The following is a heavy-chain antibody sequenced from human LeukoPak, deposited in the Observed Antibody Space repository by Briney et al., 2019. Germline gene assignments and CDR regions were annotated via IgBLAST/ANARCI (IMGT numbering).Heavy chain of an antibody. V-gene: IGHV3-11*01. Sequence: GGSLRLSCAASGFTFTDYYMNWIRQAPGKGLEWVSSISRGGNSIYYADSVKGRFTISRDNAKNSLYLQVNSLRAEDTAVYYCARDQYLDYRGQGTLVTVSS. CDR1: GFTFTDYY. CDR3: ARDQYLDY. CDR2: ISRGGNSI. J-gene: IGHJ4*02.